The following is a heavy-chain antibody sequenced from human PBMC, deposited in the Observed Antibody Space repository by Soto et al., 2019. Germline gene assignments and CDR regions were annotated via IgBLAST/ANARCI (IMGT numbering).Heavy chain of an antibody. D-gene: IGHD2-15*01. V-gene: IGHV2-70*11. CDR3: ARIKQGVVVAATPLSHYYYYMDV. Sequence: SGPTLVNPTQTLTLTCTFSGFSLSTSGMCVSWIRQPPGKALEWLARIDWGDDKYYSTSLKTRLTISKDTSKNQVVLTMTNMDPVDTATYYCARIKQGVVVAATPLSHYYYYMDVWGKGTTVTVSS. J-gene: IGHJ6*03. CDR2: IDWGDDK. CDR1: GFSLSTSGMC.